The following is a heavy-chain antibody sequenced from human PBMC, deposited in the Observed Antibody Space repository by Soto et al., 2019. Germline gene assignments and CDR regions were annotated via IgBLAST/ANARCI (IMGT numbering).Heavy chain of an antibody. D-gene: IGHD6-13*01. CDR1: GFTFSNAW. Sequence: EMQLVESGGGLVKPGGSLRLSCAASGFTFSNAWMSWVRQAPGKGLEWVGRIKSKPDGGTTDYAAPVKGRFTISRDDSKHMLYLQMNSLKTEDTAVYYCITDPGSPAYWGQGTLVTVSS. CDR3: ITDPGSPAY. V-gene: IGHV3-15*01. J-gene: IGHJ4*02. CDR2: IKSKPDGGTT.